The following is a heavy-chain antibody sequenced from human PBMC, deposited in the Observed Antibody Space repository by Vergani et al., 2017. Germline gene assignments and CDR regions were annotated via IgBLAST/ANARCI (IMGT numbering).Heavy chain of an antibody. V-gene: IGHV3-48*01. J-gene: IGHJ3*02. D-gene: IGHD3-22*01. CDR1: GFTFSAYS. CDR3: AREPLRTYDSSGYYFHDAFDI. CDR2: ISTDASTT. Sequence: DVRLVESGGGVVQPGGSLRLSCAASGFTFSAYSMNWVRQAPGKGLEWVSYISTDASTTYYGDSVKGRFTISRDNAKNSLYLQMNSLRAEDTAVYFCAREPLRTYDSSGYYFHDAFDIWGQGTMVTVSS.